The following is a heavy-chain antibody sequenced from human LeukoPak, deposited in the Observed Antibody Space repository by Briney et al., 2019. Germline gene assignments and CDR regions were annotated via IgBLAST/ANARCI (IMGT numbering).Heavy chain of an antibody. CDR3: ARLPPPYSSGWLDY. V-gene: IGHV1-69*04. J-gene: IGHJ4*02. Sequence: GASVKVSCKASGGTFSSYAISWVRQAPGQGLEWMGRIIPIFGIANYAQKFQGRVTITADKSTSTAYMEPSSLRSEDTAVYYCARLPPPYSSGWLDYWGQGTLVTVSS. D-gene: IGHD6-19*01. CDR1: GGTFSSYA. CDR2: IIPIFGIA.